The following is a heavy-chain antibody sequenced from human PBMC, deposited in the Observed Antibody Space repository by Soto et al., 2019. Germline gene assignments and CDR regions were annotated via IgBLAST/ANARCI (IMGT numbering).Heavy chain of an antibody. V-gene: IGHV2-5*02. CDR3: AHSRCGGDWVQSYSFHYYDGMDV. CDR1: GFSLSTGGVG. Sequence: QITLKESGPALVKPTQTLTLTCTISGFSLSTGGVGVGWIRQPPGKALEWLALIYWDDDKRYSPSLRSRLTNTKDTSKNQVVLTMTHIDPVDTATYYCAHSRCGGDWVQSYSFHYYDGMDVWGQGTKVTVSS. J-gene: IGHJ6*02. CDR2: IYWDDDK. D-gene: IGHD2-21*02.